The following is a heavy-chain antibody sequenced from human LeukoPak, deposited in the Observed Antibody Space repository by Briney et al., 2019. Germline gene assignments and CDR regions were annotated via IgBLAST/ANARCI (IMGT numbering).Heavy chain of an antibody. CDR2: IYPGDSDT. Sequence: GESLKISCKGSGYSFTSYWIGWVRQMPGKGLEWMGIIYPGDSDTRYSPSFQGQVTISADKSISTAYLQWSSLKASDTALYYCAKELESAYTSGWYGTLDYWGQGTLVTVSS. CDR1: GYSFTSYW. CDR3: AKELESAYTSGWYGTLDY. D-gene: IGHD6-19*01. J-gene: IGHJ4*02. V-gene: IGHV5-51*01.